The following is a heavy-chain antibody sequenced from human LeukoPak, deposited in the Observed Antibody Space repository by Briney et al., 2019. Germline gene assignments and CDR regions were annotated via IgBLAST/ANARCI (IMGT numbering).Heavy chain of an antibody. D-gene: IGHD5-18*01. CDR2: ISYDGSNK. Sequence: GGSLRLSCAASGFTFSSYGMHWVRRAPGKGLEWVAVISYDGSNKYYADSVKGRFTISRDNSKNALYLQMNSLRAEDTAVYYCAKDRGYSYGGPFDYWGQGTLVTVSS. V-gene: IGHV3-30*18. J-gene: IGHJ4*02. CDR1: GFTFSSYG. CDR3: AKDRGYSYGGPFDY.